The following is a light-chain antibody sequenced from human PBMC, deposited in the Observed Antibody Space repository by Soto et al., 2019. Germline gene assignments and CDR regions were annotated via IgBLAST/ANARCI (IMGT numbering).Light chain of an antibody. CDR3: QQYGSSPIT. J-gene: IGKJ5*01. CDR1: HTGSTRF. CDR2: GAS. V-gene: IGKV3-20*01. Sequence: EMVLTRSPGTLSLSPGERATLSCRVTHTGSTRFLAWYQQKPGQSPRLIIYGASSRATGIADRFSGSGSGTDFTLTINRLEPEDFAVYYCQQYGSSPITFGQGTRLEIK.